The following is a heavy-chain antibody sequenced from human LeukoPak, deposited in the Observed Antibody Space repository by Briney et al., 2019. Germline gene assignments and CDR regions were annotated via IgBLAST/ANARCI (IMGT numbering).Heavy chain of an antibody. Sequence: GGSLRLSCAASGFTFSNYGMHWVRQVPGKGLEWVAAIWFDGIKKYYADSVKGRLTISRDNSKNTLYLQMNSLRAEDTAVYYCARDLEDSSPFGAFDMWGQGTMATVSS. J-gene: IGHJ3*02. CDR2: IWFDGIKK. CDR3: ARDLEDSSPFGAFDM. CDR1: GFTFSNYG. V-gene: IGHV3-33*01. D-gene: IGHD3-22*01.